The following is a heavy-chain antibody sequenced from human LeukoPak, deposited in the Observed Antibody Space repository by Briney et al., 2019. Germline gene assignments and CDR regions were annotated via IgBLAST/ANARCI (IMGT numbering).Heavy chain of an antibody. V-gene: IGHV3-73*01. CDR3: TTSYGDYPINWFDP. CDR1: GFTFSGSA. D-gene: IGHD4-17*01. J-gene: IGHJ5*02. CDR2: IRSKANSYAT. Sequence: GGSLRLSCAASGFTFSGSAMHWVRQASGKGLEWVGRIRSKANSYATAYAASVKGRFTISRDDSKNTAYLQMNSLKTEDTAVYYCTTSYGDYPINWFDPWGQGTLVTVSS.